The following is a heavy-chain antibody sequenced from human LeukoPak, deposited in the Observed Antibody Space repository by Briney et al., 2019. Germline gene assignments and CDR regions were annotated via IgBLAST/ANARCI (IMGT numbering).Heavy chain of an antibody. J-gene: IGHJ6*02. Sequence: ASVKVSCKASGYTFINYAISWVRQAPGQGLEWMGWISAYNANTHYAQKVQGRVTVTTDTSTSTAYMELRSLRSDDTAVYYCARDWGSGSADYYYYGMDVWGQGTTVTVSS. V-gene: IGHV1-18*01. CDR1: GYTFINYA. CDR2: ISAYNANT. CDR3: ARDWGSGSADYYYYGMDV. D-gene: IGHD3-10*01.